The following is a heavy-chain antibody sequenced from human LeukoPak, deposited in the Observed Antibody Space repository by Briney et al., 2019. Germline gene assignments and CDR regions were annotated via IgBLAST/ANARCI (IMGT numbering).Heavy chain of an antibody. J-gene: IGHJ6*02. V-gene: IGHV3-23*01. CDR2: ISGSGGST. D-gene: IGHD1-26*01. CDR3: ARGWDEWELPPYYYYGMDV. Sequence: AGGSLRLSCAASGFTFSSYAMSWVRQAPGKGLEWVSAISGSGGSTYYADSVKGRFTISRDNSKNTLYLQMNSLRAEDTAVYYCARGWDEWELPPYYYYGMDVWGQGTTVTVSS. CDR1: GFTFSSYA.